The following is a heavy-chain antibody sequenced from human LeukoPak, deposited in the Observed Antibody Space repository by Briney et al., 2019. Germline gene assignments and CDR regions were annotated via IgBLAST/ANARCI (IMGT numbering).Heavy chain of an antibody. J-gene: IGHJ5*02. Sequence: GGSLRLSCAASGFTFSSYAMSWVRQAPGKGLEWVSAISGSGGSTYYADSVKGRFTISRDNSKNTLYPQMNSLRAEDTAVYYCAKDNGSGWYGGGFDPWGQGTLVTVSS. CDR1: GFTFSSYA. CDR3: AKDNGSGWYGGGFDP. CDR2: ISGSGGST. V-gene: IGHV3-23*01. D-gene: IGHD6-19*01.